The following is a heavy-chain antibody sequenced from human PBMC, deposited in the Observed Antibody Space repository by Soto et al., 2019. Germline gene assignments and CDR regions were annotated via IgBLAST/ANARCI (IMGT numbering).Heavy chain of an antibody. D-gene: IGHD5-12*01. V-gene: IGHV4-61*01. CDR2: VYHTGRT. CDR1: GGSFKSGSYS. CDR3: ARGDSWQIVDL. J-gene: IGHJ5*02. Sequence: SETLSLTCTVSGGSFKSGSYSWSWIRQPPGKGLEWIGYVYHTGRTSYNPSLKSRVSISMDTSKNQFSLNLDSVTAADTAVYYCARGDSWQIVDLWGQGILVTVSS.